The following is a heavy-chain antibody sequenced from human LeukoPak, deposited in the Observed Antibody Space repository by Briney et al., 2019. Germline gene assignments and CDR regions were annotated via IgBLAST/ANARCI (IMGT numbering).Heavy chain of an antibody. CDR3: ARGIQRETTPFDP. J-gene: IGHJ5*02. D-gene: IGHD1-1*01. Sequence: PGGSLRLSCAASGFTFSSYSMNWVRQAPGKGLEWVSYISSSSSTIYYADSVKGRFTISRDNAKNSLYLQMNSLRAEDTAVYYCARGIQRETTPFDPWGQGTLVTVSS. CDR1: GFTFSSYS. V-gene: IGHV3-48*04. CDR2: ISSSSSTI.